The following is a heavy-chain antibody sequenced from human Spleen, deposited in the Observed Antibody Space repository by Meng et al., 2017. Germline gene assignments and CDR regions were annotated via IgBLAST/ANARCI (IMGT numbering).Heavy chain of an antibody. CDR3: AREKFPPSRFGELYRWFDP. Sequence: SVKVSCKASGYTFTDYYIHWVRQAPGQGLEWMGGIIPVFGAANYAQKFQGRVTVTADESTSTAYMELSSLRSEDTAVYYCAREKFPPSRFGELYRWFDPWGQGTLVTVSS. CDR1: GYTFTDYY. J-gene: IGHJ5*02. D-gene: IGHD3-10*02. CDR2: IIPVFGAA. V-gene: IGHV1-69*13.